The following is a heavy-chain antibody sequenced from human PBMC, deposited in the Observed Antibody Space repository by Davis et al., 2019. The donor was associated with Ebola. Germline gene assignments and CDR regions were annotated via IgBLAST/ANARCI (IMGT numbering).Heavy chain of an antibody. CDR2: ISSSGSTI. V-gene: IGHV3-11*01. J-gene: IGHJ6*02. Sequence: PGGSLRLSCAASGFTFSDYYMSWIRQAPGKGLEWVSYISSSGSTIYYADSVKGRFTISRDNSKNTLYLQMNSLRAEDTAVYYCAKVVPGIVGALYYYGMDVWGQGTTVTVSS. D-gene: IGHD2-15*01. CDR3: AKVVPGIVGALYYYGMDV. CDR1: GFTFSDYY.